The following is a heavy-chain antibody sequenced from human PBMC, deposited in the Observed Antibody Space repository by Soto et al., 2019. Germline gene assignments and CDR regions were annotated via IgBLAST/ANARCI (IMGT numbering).Heavy chain of an antibody. D-gene: IGHD2-21*01. V-gene: IGHV3-23*01. Sequence: EVQLLESGGGLVQPGGSLRLSCAASGFTFSSYALSWVRQAPGKGLEWVSGLSGSGSTTDYADSVKVRFTISRDNSKNTMYLQMDSLRAEDWAVYYCAIALVVVMANIYYFDYWGQGTLVTVSS. CDR1: GFTFSSYA. CDR3: AIALVVVMANIYYFDY. J-gene: IGHJ4*02. CDR2: LSGSGSTT.